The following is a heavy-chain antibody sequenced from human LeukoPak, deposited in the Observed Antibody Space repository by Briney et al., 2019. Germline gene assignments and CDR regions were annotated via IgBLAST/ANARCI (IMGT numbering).Heavy chain of an antibody. CDR3: ARGRRARQQLITYYFDY. Sequence: GGSLRLSCAASGFTFSNAWMSWVRQAPGKGLEWVGRIKSKTDGGTTDYAAPVKGRFTISRDDSKNTLYLQMNSLRAEDTAVYYCARGRRARQQLITYYFDYWGQGTLVTVSS. CDR1: GFTFSNAW. J-gene: IGHJ4*02. CDR2: IKSKTDGGTT. V-gene: IGHV3-15*01. D-gene: IGHD6-13*01.